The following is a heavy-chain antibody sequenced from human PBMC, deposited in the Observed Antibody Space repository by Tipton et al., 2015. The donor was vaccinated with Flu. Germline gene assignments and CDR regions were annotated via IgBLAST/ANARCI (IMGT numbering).Heavy chain of an antibody. CDR3: ARELSDYYDSRDGDALDI. CDR1: GFTFTYFG. V-gene: IGHV3-21*01. CDR2: ISSSGSHT. Sequence: AASGFTFTYFGMNWVRLAPGKGLEWVAFISSSGSHTDYADSVRGRFTISRDDAKNSLYLQTSSLRVEDTALYFCARELSDYYDSRDGDALDIGGQGTMVPVSS. D-gene: IGHD3-22*01. J-gene: IGHJ3*02.